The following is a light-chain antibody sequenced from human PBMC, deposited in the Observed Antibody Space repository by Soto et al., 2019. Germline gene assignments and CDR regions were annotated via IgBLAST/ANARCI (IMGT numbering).Light chain of an antibody. CDR3: QQSYNTTWT. CDR1: QNVGSF. Sequence: DIQMTQSPSSLSASVGDRVSLTCRAGQNVGSFVNWYQQKPGKAPRLLIYATSNLQSGVPSRFSGSGSETDFTLTVSSLQPEDFATYSCQQSYNTTWTFGQGTKVDIK. CDR2: ATS. V-gene: IGKV1-39*01. J-gene: IGKJ1*01.